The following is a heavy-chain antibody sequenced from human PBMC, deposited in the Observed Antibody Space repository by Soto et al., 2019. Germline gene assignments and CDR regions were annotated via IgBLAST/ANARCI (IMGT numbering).Heavy chain of an antibody. D-gene: IGHD3-3*01. J-gene: IGHJ3*02. Sequence: GGSLRLSCAASGFTFSSYWMSWVCQAPGKGLEWVANIKQDGSEKYYVDSVKGRFTISRDNAKNSLYLQMNSLRAEDTAVYYCARLRFLDAFDIWGQGTMVTVSS. CDR2: IKQDGSEK. CDR1: GFTFSSYW. V-gene: IGHV3-7*01. CDR3: ARLRFLDAFDI.